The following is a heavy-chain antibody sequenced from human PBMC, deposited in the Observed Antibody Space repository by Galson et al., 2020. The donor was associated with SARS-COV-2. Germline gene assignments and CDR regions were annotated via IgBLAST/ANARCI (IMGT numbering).Heavy chain of an antibody. CDR2: IWFDGSNK. CDR3: ARGDSSGYYESPKYYFDY. D-gene: IGHD3-22*01. Sequence: GGSLRLSCTASGFTFSSYGMHWVRQAPGKGLEWVAFIWFDGSNKYYADSVKGRFTISRDNSKNSLYVQMNSLRAEDTAVYFCARGDSSGYYESPKYYFDYWGQGTLVTVSS. CDR1: GFTFSSYG. J-gene: IGHJ4*02. V-gene: IGHV3-33*01.